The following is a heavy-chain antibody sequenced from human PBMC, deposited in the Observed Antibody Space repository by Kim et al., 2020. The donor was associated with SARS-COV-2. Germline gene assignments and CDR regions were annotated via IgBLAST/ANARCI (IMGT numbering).Heavy chain of an antibody. V-gene: IGHV1-2*02. CDR1: GYSFTDYY. D-gene: IGHD2-2*01. Sequence: ASVKVSCKASGYSFTDYYIHWVRQAPGQGLEWMGWINPNSGGTDYAQSFQGRVTMTRDTSISTAYMELRRLTSDDTPLYYCATLARYCSSTSCWGDCDCWGHGPLVTVSP. CDR2: INPNSGGT. CDR3: ATLARYCSSTSCWGDCDC. J-gene: IGHJ4*01.